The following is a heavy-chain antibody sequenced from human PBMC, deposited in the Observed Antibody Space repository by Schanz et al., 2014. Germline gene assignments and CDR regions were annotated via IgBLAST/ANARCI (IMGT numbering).Heavy chain of an antibody. J-gene: IGHJ4*02. CDR2: ISGSATTI. CDR3: ARLPGLYCSGGACYRGY. Sequence: QVQLVESGGRLVKPGGSLRLSCAASGLTFSDYFMSWIRQAPGKGLEWISYISGSATTIYYADSVKGRFTISRDNAKNSLYLQMNSLRADDTAVYYCARLPGLYCSGGACYRGYWGQGTLVTVSS. D-gene: IGHD2-15*01. CDR1: GLTFSDYF. V-gene: IGHV3-11*04.